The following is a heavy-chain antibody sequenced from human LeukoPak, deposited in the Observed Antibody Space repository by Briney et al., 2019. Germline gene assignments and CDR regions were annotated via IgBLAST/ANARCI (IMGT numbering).Heavy chain of an antibody. CDR3: ATYGGDWKFDS. V-gene: IGHV4-34*08. CDR2: ITYRGSP. J-gene: IGHJ4*02. D-gene: IGHD2-21*01. CDR1: GFTFSSHS. Sequence: GSLRLSCAASGFTFSSHSMNWVRQPPGKGLQWIGEITYRGSPYYHPSLKSRVTISIDASQRHVSLTLNSVTAADTAVYYCATYGGDWKFDSWGQGTLVTVSS.